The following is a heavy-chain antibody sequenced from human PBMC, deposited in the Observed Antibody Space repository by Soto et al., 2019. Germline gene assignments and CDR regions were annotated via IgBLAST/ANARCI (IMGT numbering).Heavy chain of an antibody. CDR1: GGSISSYY. Sequence: QVQLQESGPGLVKPSETLSLTCTVSGGSISSYYWSWIRQPPGKGLEWIGYIYYSGSTTYNPSLQSRVTISVDTSKNQFSLKLSSVTVADTAVYYCASQYDFWSGYNYWGQGTLVTVSS. D-gene: IGHD3-3*01. J-gene: IGHJ4*02. CDR3: ASQYDFWSGYNY. CDR2: IYYSGST. V-gene: IGHV4-59*08.